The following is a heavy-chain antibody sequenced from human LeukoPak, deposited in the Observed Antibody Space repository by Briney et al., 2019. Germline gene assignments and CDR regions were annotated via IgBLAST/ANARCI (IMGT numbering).Heavy chain of an antibody. CDR1: GGSPSGGNYY. Sequence: SETLSLTCIVSGGSPSGGNYYWGWLRRPPGTGLEWIGGISSSGNTYYNPSLKSRITISVDTSKNHFSLKLSSVTAADTAVYYCARLGAGPTYYDFWSGYSSFYFDYWGQGTLVTVSS. CDR3: ARLGAGPTYYDFWSGYSSFYFDY. CDR2: ISSSGNT. V-gene: IGHV4-39*02. J-gene: IGHJ4*02. D-gene: IGHD3-3*01.